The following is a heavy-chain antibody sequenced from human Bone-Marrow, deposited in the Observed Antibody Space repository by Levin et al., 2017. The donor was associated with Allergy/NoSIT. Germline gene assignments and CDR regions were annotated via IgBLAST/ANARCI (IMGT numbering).Heavy chain of an antibody. J-gene: IGHJ2*01. D-gene: IGHD1-26*01. CDR2: ISTSSGTI. Sequence: GGSMRLSCAASGFTFRSHSMNWVRQAPGKGLEWVSYISTSSGTIYYAESVKGRFTISRDNARNSLYLQMDSLRAEDTALYYCARAGELDYADWCFDLWGRGTLVTVSS. CDR3: ARAGELDYADWCFDL. CDR1: GFTFRSHS. V-gene: IGHV3-48*04.